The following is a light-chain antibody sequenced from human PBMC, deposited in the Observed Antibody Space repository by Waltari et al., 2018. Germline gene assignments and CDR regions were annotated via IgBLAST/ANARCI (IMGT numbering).Light chain of an antibody. CDR1: QDINKH. J-gene: IGKJ4*01. Sequence: DMQITQSPSPLSSSIGDRVPITCRASQDINKHLAWFQQKPGKAPKLLIYGASSLQSGVPSRFSGSGSGTEFTLTISSLQPEDFGSYYCLQYFKYPVAFGGGTKVEIK. CDR3: LQYFKYPVA. V-gene: IGKV1-17*03. CDR2: GAS.